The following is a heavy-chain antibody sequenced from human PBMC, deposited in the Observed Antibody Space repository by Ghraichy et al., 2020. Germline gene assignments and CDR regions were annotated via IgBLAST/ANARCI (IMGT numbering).Heavy chain of an antibody. CDR1: GFTFSSYA. Sequence: GSLRLSCAASGFTFSSYAMSWVRQAPGKGLEWVSAISGSGGSTYYADSVKGRFTISRDNSKNTLYLQMNSLRAEDTAVYYCAKGSITMVRGGTNAFDIWGQGTMVTVSS. CDR2: ISGSGGST. J-gene: IGHJ3*02. CDR3: AKGSITMVRGGTNAFDI. D-gene: IGHD3-10*01. V-gene: IGHV3-23*01.